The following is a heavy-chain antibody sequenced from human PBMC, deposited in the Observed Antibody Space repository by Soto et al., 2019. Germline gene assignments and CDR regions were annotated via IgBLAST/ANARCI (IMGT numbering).Heavy chain of an antibody. CDR3: AAGEASSRNLAPYYLDF. CDR1: GGSMRNYF. CDR2: IHYSGTT. J-gene: IGHJ4*02. V-gene: IGHV4-59*01. D-gene: IGHD6-13*01. Sequence: SETLSLTCTVSGGSMRNYFWTWIRQPPGKGLEWIGYIHYSGTTSFFPSYDPSLRSRVTISEDTSKNQFSLKLLSVTTADTAVYFCAAGEASSRNLAPYYLDFWGQGTLVTVSS.